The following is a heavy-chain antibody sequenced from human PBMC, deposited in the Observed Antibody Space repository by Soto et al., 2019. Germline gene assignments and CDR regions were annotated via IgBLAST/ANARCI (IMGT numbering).Heavy chain of an antibody. V-gene: IGHV1-69*13. J-gene: IGHJ6*02. CDR3: AKGPTIFGVVITYSFYYGLDV. CDR1: GGTFSSYA. Sequence: SVKVSCKASGGTFSSYAISWVRQAPGQGLEWMGGIIPIFGTANYAQKFQGRVTITADESTSTAYMELSSLRSEDTAVYYCAKGPTIFGVVITYSFYYGLDVWGQGTTVTVSS. D-gene: IGHD3-3*01. CDR2: IIPIFGTA.